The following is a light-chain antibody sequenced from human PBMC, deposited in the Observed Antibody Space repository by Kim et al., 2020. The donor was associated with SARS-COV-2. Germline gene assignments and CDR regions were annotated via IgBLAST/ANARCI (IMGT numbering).Light chain of an antibody. CDR3: AAWDDSLNGVV. CDR1: RSNIGNNA. CDR2: YDD. J-gene: IGLJ2*01. V-gene: IGLV1-36*01. Sequence: RLRVTMSCSGSRSNIGNNAVNWYQQLPGKAPKLLIYYDDLLPSGVSDRFSGSKSGTSASLAISGLQSEDEADYYCAAWDDSLNGVVFGGGTQLTVL.